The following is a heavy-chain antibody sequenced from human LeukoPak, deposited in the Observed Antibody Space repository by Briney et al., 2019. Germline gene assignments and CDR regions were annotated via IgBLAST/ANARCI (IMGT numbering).Heavy chain of an antibody. CDR1: GGSFSGYY. Sequence: SETLSRTCAVYGGSFSGYYWSWIRQPPGKGLEWIGEINHSGSTNYNPSLKSRVTIPVDTSKNQFSLKLSSVTAADTAVYYCARYCSSTSCYIFDYWGQGTLVTVSS. J-gene: IGHJ4*02. V-gene: IGHV4-34*01. CDR2: INHSGST. D-gene: IGHD2-2*02. CDR3: ARYCSSTSCYIFDY.